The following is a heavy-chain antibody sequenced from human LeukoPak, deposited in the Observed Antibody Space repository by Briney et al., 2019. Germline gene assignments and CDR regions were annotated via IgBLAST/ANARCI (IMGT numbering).Heavy chain of an antibody. CDR2: INESGVDT. Sequence: GGSLRLSCAASGFALSSYAMSWVRQAPGKGLEWVSGINESGVDTNYADSLKGRFTISRDMSKNTVYLQMNSLRVEGTAIYFCAKVAPGLIAVIDLWGQGTLVTVSS. V-gene: IGHV3-23*01. D-gene: IGHD6-19*01. CDR3: AKVAPGLIAVIDL. J-gene: IGHJ5*02. CDR1: GFALSSYA.